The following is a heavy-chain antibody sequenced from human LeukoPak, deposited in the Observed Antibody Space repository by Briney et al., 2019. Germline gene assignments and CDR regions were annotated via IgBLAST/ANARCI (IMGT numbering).Heavy chain of an antibody. Sequence: GALRLSCAASGFSFSNYVMNWVRQAPGKGLEWVSSMTGSGGYIYYTDSVNDRFTISRDNAKNSLYLQMNSLRAEDTAVYYCARNIAVAAPIDYWGQGTLVTVSS. V-gene: IGHV3-21*01. CDR1: GFSFSNYV. CDR3: ARNIAVAAPIDY. J-gene: IGHJ4*02. D-gene: IGHD6-19*01. CDR2: MTGSGGYI.